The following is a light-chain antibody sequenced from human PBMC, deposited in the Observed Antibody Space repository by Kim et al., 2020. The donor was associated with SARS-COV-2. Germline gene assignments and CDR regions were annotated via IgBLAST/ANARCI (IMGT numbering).Light chain of an antibody. V-gene: IGLV3-1*01. CDR1: RLGNKY. CDR3: QAWDSTTVI. J-gene: IGLJ2*01. Sequence: SYEQTHPPSVSVSPGQTVSITCSGDRLGNKYACWYQQRPGQSPVLVIYQDYKRPSGIPGRFSGSNSGNTATLTISGTHALDEADYYCQAWDSTTVIFGGG. CDR2: QDY.